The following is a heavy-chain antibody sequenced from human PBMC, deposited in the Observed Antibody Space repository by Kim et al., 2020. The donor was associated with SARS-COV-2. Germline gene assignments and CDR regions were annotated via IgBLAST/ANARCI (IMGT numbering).Heavy chain of an antibody. CDR3: AKVGPITIFGVVGWFDP. V-gene: IGHV3-23*01. CDR1: GFTFSSYA. D-gene: IGHD3-3*01. CDR2: ISGSGGST. Sequence: GGSLRLSCAASGFTFSSYAMSWVRQAPGKGLEWVSAISGSGGSTYYADSVKGRFTISRDNSKNTLYLQMNSLRAEDTAVYYCAKVGPITIFGVVGWFDPWGQGTLVTVSS. J-gene: IGHJ5*02.